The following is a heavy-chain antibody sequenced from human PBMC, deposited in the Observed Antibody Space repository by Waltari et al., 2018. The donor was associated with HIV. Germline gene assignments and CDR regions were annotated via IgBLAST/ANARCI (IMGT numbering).Heavy chain of an antibody. CDR3: ARQDSSGGNYYYGMDV. CDR2: ISSSSIYI. Sequence: EVQLVESGGGLVTPGGSLRLSCAAAGFTFSRHSMNWVRQAPGKGLEWVSSISSSSIYISYADSVKGRFTSSRDNAKNSLYLQMNSLRAEDTAVYYCARQDSSGGNYYYGMDVWGQGTTVTVSS. D-gene: IGHD3-22*01. V-gene: IGHV3-21*01. J-gene: IGHJ6*02. CDR1: GFTFSRHS.